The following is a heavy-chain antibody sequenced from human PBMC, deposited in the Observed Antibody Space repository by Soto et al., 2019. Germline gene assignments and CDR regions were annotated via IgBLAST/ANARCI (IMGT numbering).Heavy chain of an antibody. D-gene: IGHD5-18*01. CDR3: AKTDGYEVEY. V-gene: IGHV5-51*01. J-gene: IGHJ4*02. CDR2: IYPGDSDT. Sequence: GESLKISCNGSGYSFVIYCIAWVRQMPGKGLEWMGSIYPGDSDTTYSPSIQGQVTISADKSSTTVYLQWNTLKASDTAMYYCAKTDGYEVEYWGQGTQVTVSS. CDR1: GYSFVIYC.